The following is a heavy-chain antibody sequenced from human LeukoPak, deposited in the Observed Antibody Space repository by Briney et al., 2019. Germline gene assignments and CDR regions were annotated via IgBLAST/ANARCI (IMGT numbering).Heavy chain of an antibody. Sequence: GESLKISCMGSGYSFTSYWVGWVRQMPGKGLKWMGIIYPGDSDTRYSPSFQGEVTISADKSISTAYLQWSSLKASDTAMYFCARWLAAAGEEFDYWGQGTLVTISS. D-gene: IGHD6-13*01. CDR1: GYSFTSYW. V-gene: IGHV5-51*01. CDR2: IYPGDSDT. J-gene: IGHJ4*02. CDR3: ARWLAAAGEEFDY.